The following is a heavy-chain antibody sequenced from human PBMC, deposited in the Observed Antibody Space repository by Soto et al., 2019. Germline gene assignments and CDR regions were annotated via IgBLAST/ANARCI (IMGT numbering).Heavy chain of an antibody. D-gene: IGHD6-6*01. Sequence: PSETLSLTCTVSGGSISSYYWSWIRQPPGKGLEWIGYIYYSGSTNYNPSLKSRVTISVDTSKNQFSLKLSSVTAADTAVYYCARAHVVSYYYYYYMDGWGKGTTVTVSS. CDR2: IYYSGST. CDR1: GGSISSYY. J-gene: IGHJ6*03. V-gene: IGHV4-59*01. CDR3: ARAHVVSYYYYYYMDG.